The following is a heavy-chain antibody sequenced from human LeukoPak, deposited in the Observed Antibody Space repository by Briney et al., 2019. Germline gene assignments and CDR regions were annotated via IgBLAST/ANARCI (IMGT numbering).Heavy chain of an antibody. CDR1: GGSISSGSYY. CDR3: ARGPTTVRDYYYYYMDV. V-gene: IGHV4-61*02. D-gene: IGHD4-11*01. CDR2: IYTSGST. Sequence: PSETLSLTCTVSGGSISSGSYYWSWIRQPAGKGLEWIGRIYTSGSTNYNPSLKSRVTISVDTSKNQFSLKLSSVTAADTAAYYCARGPTTVRDYYYYYMDVWGKGTTVTVSS. J-gene: IGHJ6*03.